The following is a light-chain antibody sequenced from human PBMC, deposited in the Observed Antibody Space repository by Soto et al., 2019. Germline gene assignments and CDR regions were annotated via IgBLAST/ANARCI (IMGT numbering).Light chain of an antibody. CDR3: SSYSGTKSNVI. Sequence: QSALTQPPSASGSPGQSVTISCAGSYSDIGDYNYVSWYQQHPGKVPKLIISEVSKRPSGVPDRFSGSKSGYTASLTVSDLQPADEAVYYCSSYSGTKSNVIFGGGTKLTVL. CDR2: EVS. V-gene: IGLV2-8*01. J-gene: IGLJ2*01. CDR1: YSDIGDYNY.